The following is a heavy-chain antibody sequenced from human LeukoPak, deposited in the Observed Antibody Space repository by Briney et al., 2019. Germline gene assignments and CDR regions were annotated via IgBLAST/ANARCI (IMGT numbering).Heavy chain of an antibody. V-gene: IGHV4-34*01. D-gene: IGHD2-15*01. J-gene: IGHJ4*02. CDR1: GGSFSGYY. Sequence: SETLSLTCAVYGGSFSGYYWSWIRQPPGKGLEWIGEINHSGSTNYNPSLKSRVTISVDTSKNQFSLKLSSVTAADTAVYYCARGRSSVAAQGDYWGQGTLVTVSS. CDR3: ARGRSSVAAQGDY. CDR2: INHSGST.